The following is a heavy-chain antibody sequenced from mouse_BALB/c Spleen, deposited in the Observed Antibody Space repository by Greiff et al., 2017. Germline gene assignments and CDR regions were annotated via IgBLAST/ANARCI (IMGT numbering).Heavy chain of an antibody. CDR3: ARSEAMDY. Sequence: VQLQQSGAELVRPGSSVKISCKASGYAFSSYWMNWVKQRPGQGLEWIGQIYPGDGDTNYNGKFKGKATLTADKSSSTAYMQLSGLTSEDSAVYFCARSEAMDYWGQGTSVTVSS. V-gene: IGHV1-80*01. CDR2: IYPGDGDT. J-gene: IGHJ4*01. CDR1: GYAFSSYW.